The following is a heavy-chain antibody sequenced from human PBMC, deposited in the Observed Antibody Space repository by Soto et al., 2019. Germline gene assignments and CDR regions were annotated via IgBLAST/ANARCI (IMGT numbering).Heavy chain of an antibody. CDR2: IKWDASEK. Sequence: GGSLRLSCAASGFTFGSYWMSWVRQAPGKGPEWLATIKWDASEKKYVDSVKGRFTTSRDNAQNALYMQIDSLGAEATAVYKCARDSRHDSRASVNDSLDTWGQGTLVTVSS. CDR3: ARDSRHDSRASVNDSLDT. V-gene: IGHV3-7*01. J-gene: IGHJ5*01. CDR1: GFTFGSYW. D-gene: IGHD3-16*01.